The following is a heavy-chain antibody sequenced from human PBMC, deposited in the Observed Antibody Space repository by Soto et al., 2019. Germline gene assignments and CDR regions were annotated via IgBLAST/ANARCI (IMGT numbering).Heavy chain of an antibody. D-gene: IGHD2-15*01. Sequence: ASVKVSCKASGYTFISYAMHWVRQAPGQRIEWMGWINAGNGNTKYSQKFQGRVTITRDTSASTAYMELSSLRFEDTAVYYCARGPGGPDGPGDYWGQGTLVTVSS. J-gene: IGHJ4*02. CDR3: ARGPGGPDGPGDY. V-gene: IGHV1-3*01. CDR2: INAGNGNT. CDR1: GYTFISYA.